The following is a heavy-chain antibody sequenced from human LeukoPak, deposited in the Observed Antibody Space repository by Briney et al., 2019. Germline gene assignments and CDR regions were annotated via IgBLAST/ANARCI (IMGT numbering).Heavy chain of an antibody. J-gene: IGHJ6*03. Sequence: ASVKVSCKASGYTFTGYYMNWVRQAPGQGLEWMGWINPNSGGTNYAQKFQGRVTMTRDTSISTAYMELSRLRSDDTAVYYCARVWNDRNYYYYMDVWGKGTTVTVSS. CDR3: ARVWNDRNYYYYMDV. V-gene: IGHV1-2*02. CDR1: GYTFTGYY. CDR2: INPNSGGT. D-gene: IGHD1-1*01.